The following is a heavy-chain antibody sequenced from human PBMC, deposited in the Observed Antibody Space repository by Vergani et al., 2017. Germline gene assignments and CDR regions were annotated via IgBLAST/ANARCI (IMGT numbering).Heavy chain of an antibody. CDR1: GGTFSSYA. CDR2: IIPIFGTA. V-gene: IGHV1-69*06. Sequence: QVQLVQSGAEVKKPGSSVKVSCKASGGTFSSYAISWVRQAPGQGLEWMGGIIPIFGTANYAQKFQGRVTITADKSTSTAYMELSSLRSEDTAVYYCARAGAYDSSGYYYGAFDIWGQGTMVTVSS. D-gene: IGHD3-22*01. J-gene: IGHJ3*02. CDR3: ARAGAYDSSGYYYGAFDI.